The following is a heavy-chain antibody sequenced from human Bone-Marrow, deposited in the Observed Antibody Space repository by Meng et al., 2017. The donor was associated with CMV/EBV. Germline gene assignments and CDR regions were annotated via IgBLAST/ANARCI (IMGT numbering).Heavy chain of an antibody. CDR3: ARMTIFGFDY. CDR1: GFTFSSYS. J-gene: IGHJ4*02. V-gene: IGHV3-21*01. CDR2: ISSSSSYI. Sequence: GESLKISCAASGFTFSSYSMNWVRQAPGKGLEWVSSISSSSSYIYYADSVKGRFTISRDNAKNSLYLQMNSLRAEDTAVYYCARMTIFGFDYWGQGTLVTVSS. D-gene: IGHD3-3*01.